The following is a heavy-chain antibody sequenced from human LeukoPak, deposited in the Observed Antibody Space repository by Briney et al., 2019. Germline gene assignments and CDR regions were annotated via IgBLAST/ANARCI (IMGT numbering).Heavy chain of an antibody. CDR1: GGSVSNYY. D-gene: IGHD3-22*01. J-gene: IGHJ4*02. CDR3: AREQGDMIVVVTHFDY. V-gene: IGHV4-38-2*02. Sequence: SETLSLTCTVSGGSVSNYYWGWIRQPPGKGLEWIGSIYHSGSTYYNPSLKSRVTISVDTSKNQFSLKLSSVTAADTAVYYCAREQGDMIVVVTHFDYWGQGTLVTVSS. CDR2: IYHSGST.